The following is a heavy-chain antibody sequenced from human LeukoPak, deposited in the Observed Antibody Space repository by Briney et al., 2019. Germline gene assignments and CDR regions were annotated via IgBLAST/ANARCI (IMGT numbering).Heavy chain of an antibody. Sequence: GGSLRLSCAASGFTFSSYGMHWVRQAPGKGLECVAVISYDGSNKYYADSVKGRFTISRDNSKNTLYLQMNSLRAEDTAVYYCAKDRGLRWYDYYYYGMDVWGQGTTVTVSS. D-gene: IGHD4-23*01. CDR2: ISYDGSNK. V-gene: IGHV3-30*18. CDR3: AKDRGLRWYDYYYYGMDV. CDR1: GFTFSSYG. J-gene: IGHJ6*02.